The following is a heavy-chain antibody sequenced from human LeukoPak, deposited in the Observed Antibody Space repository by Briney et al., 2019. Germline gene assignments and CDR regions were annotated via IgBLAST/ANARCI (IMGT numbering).Heavy chain of an antibody. CDR2: IYYSGST. Sequence: PSETLSLTCTVSGGSISSYYWSWIRQPPGKGLEWIGYIYYSGSTNYNPSLRSRVTISVDTSKNQFSLKLSSVTAADTAVYYCARARYYYMDVWGKGTTVTISS. CDR3: ARARYYYMDV. J-gene: IGHJ6*03. CDR1: GGSISSYY. V-gene: IGHV4-59*01.